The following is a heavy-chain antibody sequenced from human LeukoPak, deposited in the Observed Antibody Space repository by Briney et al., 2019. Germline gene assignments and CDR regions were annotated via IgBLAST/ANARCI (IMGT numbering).Heavy chain of an antibody. D-gene: IGHD5-12*01. Sequence: GGSLRLSCAASGFTFSSYSMNWVRQAPGKGLEWVSSISSSSSYIYYADPVKGRFTISRDNAKNSLYLQMNSLRAEDTAVYYCARDVVATTTKFDYWGQGTLVTVSS. CDR3: ARDVVATTTKFDY. V-gene: IGHV3-21*01. J-gene: IGHJ4*02. CDR2: ISSSSSYI. CDR1: GFTFSSYS.